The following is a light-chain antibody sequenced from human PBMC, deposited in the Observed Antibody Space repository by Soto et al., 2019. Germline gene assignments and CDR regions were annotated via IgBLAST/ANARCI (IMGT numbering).Light chain of an antibody. CDR3: QRLNSYPPT. Sequence: IQLTQSPSSLSASVGDRVTITCRASQGISSYLAWYQQKPGKAPKLLIYGASTLQSGVPSRFSGSGSGTDFTLTISSLQPADFATYYCQRLNSYPPTFGGGTKVEIK. J-gene: IGKJ4*01. V-gene: IGKV1-9*01. CDR1: QGISSY. CDR2: GAS.